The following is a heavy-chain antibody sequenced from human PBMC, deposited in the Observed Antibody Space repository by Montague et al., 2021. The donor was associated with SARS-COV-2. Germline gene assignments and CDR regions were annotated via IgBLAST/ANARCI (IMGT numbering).Heavy chain of an antibody. Sequence: SLRLSCAASGFTVGSNYMSWVRQAPGKGLEWVSVIYSGGSTYYADSVKGRFTISRHNSKNTLYLQMNSLRAEDTAVYYCARGLRIAAAGTGSGYYYGMDVWGQGTTVTVSS. CDR1: GFTVGSNY. CDR3: ARGLRIAAAGTGSGYYYGMDV. V-gene: IGHV3-53*04. D-gene: IGHD6-13*01. CDR2: IYSGGST. J-gene: IGHJ6*02.